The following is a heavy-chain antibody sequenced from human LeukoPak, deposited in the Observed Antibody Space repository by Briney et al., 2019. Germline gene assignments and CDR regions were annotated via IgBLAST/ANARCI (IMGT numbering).Heavy chain of an antibody. J-gene: IGHJ5*02. CDR3: ARTGHLELQNWFDP. Sequence: SVKVSCKASGGTFTSHAISWVRQAPGQGLEWMGGVIPIFGSANYAEKFQGRVTIVADDSTSTVYMDLSSLRPDDTAVYYCARTGHLELQNWFDPWGQGTLVIVSS. CDR2: VIPIFGSA. V-gene: IGHV1-69*13. CDR1: GGTFTSHA. D-gene: IGHD1-1*01.